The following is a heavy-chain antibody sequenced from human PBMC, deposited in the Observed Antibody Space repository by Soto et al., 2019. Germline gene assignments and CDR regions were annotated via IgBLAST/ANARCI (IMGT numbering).Heavy chain of an antibody. CDR3: VRDMQLCRLDV. CDR1: GLTFRSYW. CDR2: INTHGSAA. J-gene: IGHJ4*02. Sequence: EVQLVESGGGLVQPGESLRLSCAASGLTFRSYWIHWVLHAPGKGLVLVSRINTHGSAAMYVDSVKGRFTISRDNAKNTLYLHMDSLRAVDTAVYYCVRDMQLCRLDVWGQVTLVTVSS. D-gene: IGHD2-2*01. V-gene: IGHV3-74*03.